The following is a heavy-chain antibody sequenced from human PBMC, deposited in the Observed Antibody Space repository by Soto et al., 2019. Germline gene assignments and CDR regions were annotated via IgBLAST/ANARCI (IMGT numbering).Heavy chain of an antibody. V-gene: IGHV1-69*02. Sequence: QVQLVQSGAEVKKPGSSVKVSCKASGGTFSSYTISWVRQAPGQGLEWMGRIIPILGIANYAQKSQGRVTITADKSTSTAYMELSSLRSEDTAVYYCASLATADTLDYWGQGTLVTVSS. D-gene: IGHD6-13*01. CDR1: GGTFSSYT. CDR2: IIPILGIA. J-gene: IGHJ4*02. CDR3: ASLATADTLDY.